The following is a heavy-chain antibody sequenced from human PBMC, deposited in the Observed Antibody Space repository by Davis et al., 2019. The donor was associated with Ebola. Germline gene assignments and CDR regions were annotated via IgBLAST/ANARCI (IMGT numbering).Heavy chain of an antibody. D-gene: IGHD2-15*01. Sequence: SVKGRFTISRDNSKNTLYLQMNSLRAGDTAVYYCARGRGYCSGGTCRNWFDPWGQGTLVTVSS. V-gene: IGHV3-30*07. J-gene: IGHJ5*02. CDR3: ARGRGYCSGGTCRNWFDP.